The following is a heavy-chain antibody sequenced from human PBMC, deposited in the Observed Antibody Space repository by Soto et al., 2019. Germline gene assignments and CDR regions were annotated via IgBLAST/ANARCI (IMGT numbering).Heavy chain of an antibody. V-gene: IGHV4-39*01. CDR3: ARPGDANDLGV. D-gene: IGHD2-21*02. CDR2: IHSHSGST. Sequence: SETLSLTCSVSGASITRSSYYWAWIRQPPGKGLEWIASIHSHSGSTYYDPSLKGRVLISVDTSKNHFSLNLSSGTAADTAVSYGARPGDANDLGVWRQGTRVAVSS. CDR1: GASITRSSYY. J-gene: IGHJ6*01.